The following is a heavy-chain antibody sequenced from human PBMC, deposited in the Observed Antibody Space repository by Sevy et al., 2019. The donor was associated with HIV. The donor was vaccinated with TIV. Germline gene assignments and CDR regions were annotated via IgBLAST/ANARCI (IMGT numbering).Heavy chain of an antibody. Sequence: SETLSLTCTVSGGSISTGDYYWTWIRQPPGKALEWIGYIHYGGSTYYKSSLKSRVTLSVDSSKDQFSLKMTSMTAADTAVYFCARGVGGPGVMITFGGVKYAFDIWGLGTMVTVSS. CDR2: IHYGGST. V-gene: IGHV4-30-4*01. J-gene: IGHJ3*02. CDR3: ARGVGGPGVMITFGGVKYAFDI. D-gene: IGHD3-16*01. CDR1: GGSISTGDYY.